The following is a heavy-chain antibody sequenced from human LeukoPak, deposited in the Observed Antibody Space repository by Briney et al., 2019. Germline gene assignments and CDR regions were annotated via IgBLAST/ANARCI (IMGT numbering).Heavy chain of an antibody. D-gene: IGHD1-26*01. J-gene: IGHJ4*02. V-gene: IGHV3-7*01. CDR3: ARNSGGSSDY. Sequence: GGSPRLPCAASGFHFINYWMTWVPQAPGKGLEGVANRNQDGSEKYYVDSVKGRLTISRDNAKNSLYLQMNSLRAEDTAVYYCARNSGGSSDYWGQGTLVTVSS. CDR2: RNQDGSEK. CDR1: GFHFINYW.